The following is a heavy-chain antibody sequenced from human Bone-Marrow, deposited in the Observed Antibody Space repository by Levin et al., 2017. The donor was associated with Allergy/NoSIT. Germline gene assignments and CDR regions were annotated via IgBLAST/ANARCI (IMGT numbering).Heavy chain of an antibody. Sequence: PSETLSLTCAASGFTFSDYYMTWIRRAPGKGLECVSYISTGSSTTYYAESVKGRFTISRDNAKNSLYLQMHSLGAEDVAVYYCARYRLGYCSGGRCYSPYSYYGMDVWGQGTTVTVSS. D-gene: IGHD2-15*01. V-gene: IGHV3-11*01. CDR1: GFTFSDYY. CDR2: ISTGSSTT. CDR3: ARYRLGYCSGGRCYSPYSYYGMDV. J-gene: IGHJ6*02.